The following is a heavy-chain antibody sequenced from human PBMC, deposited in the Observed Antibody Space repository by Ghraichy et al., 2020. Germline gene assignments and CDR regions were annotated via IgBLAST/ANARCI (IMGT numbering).Heavy chain of an antibody. Sequence: ESLNISCTVSGGSISSYYWSWIRQPPGKGLEWIGYIYYSGSTNYNPSLKSRVTISVDTSKNQFSLKLSSVTAADTAVYYCARARLLWFGEIRWFDPWGQGSLVTVSS. J-gene: IGHJ5*02. CDR3: ARARLLWFGEIRWFDP. V-gene: IGHV4-59*01. CDR2: IYYSGST. D-gene: IGHD3-10*01. CDR1: GGSISSYY.